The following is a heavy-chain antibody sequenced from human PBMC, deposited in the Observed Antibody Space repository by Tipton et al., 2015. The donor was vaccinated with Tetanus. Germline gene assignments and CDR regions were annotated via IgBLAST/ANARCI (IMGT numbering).Heavy chain of an antibody. D-gene: IGHD6-6*01. CDR2: IGPDGAAN. Sequence: SLRLSCAGSGFTLSSNWVSWVRQAPGRGLQWVANIGPDGAANHYVDSVKGRFTISRGDAKNSLLLHMSSLRVDDTADYYCAGYQLGVHRLWGRGPLVAVSS. CDR3: AGYQLGVHRL. CDR1: GFTLSSNW. V-gene: IGHV3-7*05. J-gene: IGHJ2*01.